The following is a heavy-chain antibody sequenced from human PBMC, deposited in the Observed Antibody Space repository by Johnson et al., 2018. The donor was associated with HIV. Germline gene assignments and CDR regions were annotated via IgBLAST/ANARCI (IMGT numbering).Heavy chain of an antibody. Sequence: QLVESGGGVVQPGRSLRLSCAASGFTFSSYAMSWVRQAPGKGLEWVSAISGSGGSTYYADSVKGRFNISRDNSKNTLYLQMNSLKTEDTAVYYCTTEAYDSSGYPDAFDIWGQGTMVTVSS. V-gene: IGHV3-23*04. CDR2: ISGSGGST. CDR1: GFTFSSYA. CDR3: TTEAYDSSGYPDAFDI. D-gene: IGHD3-22*01. J-gene: IGHJ3*02.